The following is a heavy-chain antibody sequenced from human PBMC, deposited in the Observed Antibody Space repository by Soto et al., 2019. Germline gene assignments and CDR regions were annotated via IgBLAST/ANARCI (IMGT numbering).Heavy chain of an antibody. J-gene: IGHJ4*02. CDR2: IYGNDGK. CDR1: GFSLSTSAVG. D-gene: IGHD4-4*01. Sequence: SGPTLVNPTQTLTLTCTFSGFSLSTSAVGVGWIRQPPGKALEWLALIYGNDGKRYSPSLKSSLTITKDTSKQEVVLKLTNVDPVDTATYYCGHVEMTTIGAVDQWGQGILVTFSS. CDR3: GHVEMTTIGAVDQ. V-gene: IGHV2-5*01.